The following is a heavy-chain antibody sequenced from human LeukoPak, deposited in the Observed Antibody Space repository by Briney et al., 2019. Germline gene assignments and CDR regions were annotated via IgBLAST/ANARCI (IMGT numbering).Heavy chain of an antibody. D-gene: IGHD5-24*01. CDR1: GGSLSGYY. CDR2: INHSGST. Sequence: SETLSLTCAVYGGSLSGYYWSWIRQPPGKGLEWIGEINHSGSTNYNPSLKSRVTISIDMSRNQFSLKPSSVTAADTAVYYCASFRRDGYNYWGDFDYWGQGTLVTVSS. V-gene: IGHV4-34*01. CDR3: ASFRRDGYNYWGDFDY. J-gene: IGHJ4*02.